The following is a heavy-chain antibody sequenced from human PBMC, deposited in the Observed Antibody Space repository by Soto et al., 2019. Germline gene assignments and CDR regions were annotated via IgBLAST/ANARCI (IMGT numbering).Heavy chain of an antibody. Sequence: PGGSLRLSCAASGFTFSDYYMSWIRQAPGKGLEWVSYISSSGSTIYYADSVKGRFTISRDNAKNSLYLQMNSLRAEDTAVYYCARKTVVYYYYYMDVWGKGTTVTVSS. V-gene: IGHV3-11*01. D-gene: IGHD2-15*01. CDR1: GFTFSDYY. CDR3: ARKTVVYYYYYMDV. J-gene: IGHJ6*03. CDR2: ISSSGSTI.